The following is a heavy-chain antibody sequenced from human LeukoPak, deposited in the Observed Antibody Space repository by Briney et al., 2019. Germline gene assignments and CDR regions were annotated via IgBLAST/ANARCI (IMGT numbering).Heavy chain of an antibody. D-gene: IGHD3-16*02. CDR2: ISSSSSTI. J-gene: IGHJ3*02. Sequence: PGGSLRLSCAASGFTFSSYSMNWVRQAPGKGLEWVSYISSSSSTIYYADSVKGRFTISRDNAKNSLYRQMNSLRAEDTAVYYCARDLTAYDYVWGSYRLLKDAFDIWGQGTMVTVSS. V-gene: IGHV3-48*01. CDR3: ARDLTAYDYVWGSYRLLKDAFDI. CDR1: GFTFSSYS.